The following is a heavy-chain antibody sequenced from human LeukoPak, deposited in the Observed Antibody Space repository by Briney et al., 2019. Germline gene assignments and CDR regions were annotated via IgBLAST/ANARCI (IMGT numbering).Heavy chain of an antibody. CDR2: ISSNGGST. J-gene: IGHJ4*01. CDR1: GFTFSSYG. D-gene: IGHD5-18*01. CDR3: VLHTARAIFDY. Sequence: HAGGSLRLSCSASGFTFSSYGMHWVRQAPGKGLEYVSAISSNGGSTNYADSVKGRFTISRDNSKNTLYLQMSSLRAEDTAVYYCVLHTARAIFDYWGHGTLVTVSS. V-gene: IGHV3-64D*06.